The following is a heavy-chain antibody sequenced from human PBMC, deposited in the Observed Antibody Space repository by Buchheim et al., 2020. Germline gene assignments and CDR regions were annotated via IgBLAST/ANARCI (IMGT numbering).Heavy chain of an antibody. CDR3: ARDLFRSSPRVGTDY. V-gene: IGHV3-48*04. D-gene: IGHD6-6*01. Sequence: VRLAESGGGVVQPGRSLRLSCAASGFQFNTCAMHWVRQAPGKGLEWVSYISSSGSTIYYADSVKGRFTISRDNAKNSLYLQMNSLRAEDTAVYYCARDLFRSSPRVGTDYWGQGTL. J-gene: IGHJ4*02. CDR1: GFQFNTCA. CDR2: ISSSGSTI.